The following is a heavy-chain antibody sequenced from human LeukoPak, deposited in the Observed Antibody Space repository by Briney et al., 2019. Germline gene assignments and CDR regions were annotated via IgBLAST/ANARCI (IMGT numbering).Heavy chain of an antibody. D-gene: IGHD6-19*01. Sequence: SETLSLTCTVSGGSISSSSYYWGWIRQPPGTGLEWIGSIYYSGSTYYNPSLKSRVTISVDTSKNQFSLKLSSVTAADTAVYYCARGLASVAGNTRFNWFDPWGQGTLVAVSS. CDR2: IYYSGST. V-gene: IGHV4-39*07. CDR1: GGSISSSSYY. J-gene: IGHJ5*02. CDR3: ARGLASVAGNTRFNWFDP.